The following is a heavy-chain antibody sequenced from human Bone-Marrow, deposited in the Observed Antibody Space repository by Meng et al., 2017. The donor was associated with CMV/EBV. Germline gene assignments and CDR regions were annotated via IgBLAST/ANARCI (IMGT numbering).Heavy chain of an antibody. CDR3: ARGWEYYDFLSGYYTPPQMLFDI. V-gene: IGHV4-34*01. J-gene: IGHJ3*02. Sequence: GSLRLSCAVYGGSFSGYYWSWIRQPPGKGLEWIGEINHSGSTNYNPSLKSRVTISVDTSKNQFSLNLSSVTAADTAVYYCARGWEYYDFLSGYYTPPQMLFDIWGQGTMVTVSS. CDR2: INHSGST. D-gene: IGHD3-3*01. CDR1: GGSFSGYY.